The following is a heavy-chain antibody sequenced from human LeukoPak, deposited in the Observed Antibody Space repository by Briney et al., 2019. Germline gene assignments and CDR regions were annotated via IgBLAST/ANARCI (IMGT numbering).Heavy chain of an antibody. J-gene: IGHJ6*02. CDR3: ARDNSSYYYGMDV. V-gene: IGHV3-33*01. D-gene: IGHD4-23*01. CDR1: GFTFSSYG. Sequence: GGSLRLSCAASGFTFSSYGMHWVRQAPGEGLEWVAVIWYDGSNKYYADSVKGRFTISRGNSKNTLYLQMNSLRAEDTAVYYCARDNSSYYYGMDVWGQGTTVTVSS. CDR2: IWYDGSNK.